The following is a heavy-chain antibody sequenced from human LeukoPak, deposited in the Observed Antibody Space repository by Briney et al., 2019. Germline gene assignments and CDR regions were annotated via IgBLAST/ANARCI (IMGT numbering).Heavy chain of an antibody. V-gene: IGHV3-48*03. CDR1: GFTFSSYE. D-gene: IGHD1-26*01. Sequence: GGSLRLSCAASGFTFSSYEMNWVRQAPGKGLEWVSYISSSGSTIYYADSVKGRFTISRDNAKNSLYLQMNSLRAEDTAVYYCARVPLSIVGATSGYWGQGTLVTVSS. J-gene: IGHJ4*02. CDR2: ISSSGSTI. CDR3: ARVPLSIVGATSGY.